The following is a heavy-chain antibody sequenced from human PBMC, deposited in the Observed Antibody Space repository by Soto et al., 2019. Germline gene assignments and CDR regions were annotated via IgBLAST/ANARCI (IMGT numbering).Heavy chain of an antibody. Sequence: GESLKISCQASGFGVTSFWIGWVRQMPGKGLEWMGLIYPGDSQTLYSPSFEGQVTISADKSISTVYLQWRSLKASDTAKYFCARHYVGANRSSPYYLDYWGQGTLVTVSS. D-gene: IGHD1-26*01. CDR1: GFGVTSFW. J-gene: IGHJ4*01. CDR2: IYPGDSQT. V-gene: IGHV5-51*01. CDR3: ARHYVGANRSSPYYLDY.